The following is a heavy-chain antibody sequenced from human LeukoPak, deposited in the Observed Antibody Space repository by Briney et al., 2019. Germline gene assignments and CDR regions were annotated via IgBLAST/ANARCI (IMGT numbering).Heavy chain of an antibody. Sequence: LRLXXXASXXTXXTYGIHWVRQAXGXGLEWVALMWYDGSDKNYADSVKGRFTIFRDNSENTVYLQMNSLRVEDTAVYYCARSPYNYYFDYWGQGTLVTVSS. V-gene: IGHV3-33*01. CDR3: ARSPYNYYFDY. D-gene: IGHD5-24*01. CDR1: XXTXXTYG. J-gene: IGHJ4*02. CDR2: MWYDGSDK.